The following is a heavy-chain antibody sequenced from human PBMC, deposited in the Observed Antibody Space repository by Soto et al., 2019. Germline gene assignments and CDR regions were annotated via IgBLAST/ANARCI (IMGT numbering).Heavy chain of an antibody. Sequence: GGSLRLSCAASGFTFSSYAMHWVRQAPGKGLEWVAVISYDGSNKYYADSVKGRFTISRDNSKNTLYLQMNSLRAEDTAVYYCARSYVSSPYYYYGMDVWGQGTTVTAP. CDR2: ISYDGSNK. D-gene: IGHD3-16*01. V-gene: IGHV3-30-3*01. J-gene: IGHJ6*02. CDR3: ARSYVSSPYYYYGMDV. CDR1: GFTFSSYA.